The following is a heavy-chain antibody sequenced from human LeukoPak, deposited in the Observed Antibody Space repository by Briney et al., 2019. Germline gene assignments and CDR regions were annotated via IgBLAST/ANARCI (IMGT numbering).Heavy chain of an antibody. CDR2: IYHRGNT. V-gene: IGHV4-38-2*02. J-gene: IGHJ4*02. CDR3: ARDHGGSHFDY. Sequence: SETLSLICTVSGYSISDGYYWGWIRQPPGKGLEWIASIYHRGNTHYNSSLKSRGTISEDTAKNQFSLKLSSVTAADTAVYYCARDHGGSHFDYWGQGTLVTVSS. D-gene: IGHD1-26*01. CDR1: GYSISDGYY.